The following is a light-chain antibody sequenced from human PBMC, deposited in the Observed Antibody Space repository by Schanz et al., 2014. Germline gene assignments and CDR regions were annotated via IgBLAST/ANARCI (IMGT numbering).Light chain of an antibody. CDR1: QSISTY. Sequence: DIQMTQSPSSLSASVGDRVTITCRASQSISTYLNWYQHKPGKAPKLLIYAASSLQGGVPSRFSGSGSGTEFTLTISSLQPDDFATYYCQQYNSYSWTFGQGTKVEIK. J-gene: IGKJ1*01. V-gene: IGKV1-39*01. CDR2: AAS. CDR3: QQYNSYSWT.